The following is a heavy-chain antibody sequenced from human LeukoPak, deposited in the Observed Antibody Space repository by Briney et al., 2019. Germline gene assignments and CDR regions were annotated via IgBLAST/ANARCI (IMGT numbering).Heavy chain of an antibody. D-gene: IGHD5-12*01. CDR1: GYTFTIYG. J-gene: IGHJ4*02. CDR3: ARGDSGYDFAPFDY. Sequence: GASVTVSFKSSGYTFTIYGIIWVRQAPGQGLELMGCISANNGNTNYAQKLQGRVTITTDTSTSTAYMELRSLRSDDTAVYYCARGDSGYDFAPFDYWGQGTLVTVSS. CDR2: ISANNGNT. V-gene: IGHV1-18*01.